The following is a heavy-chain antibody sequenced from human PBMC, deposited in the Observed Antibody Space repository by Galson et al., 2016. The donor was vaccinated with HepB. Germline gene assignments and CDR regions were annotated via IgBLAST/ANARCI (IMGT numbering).Heavy chain of an antibody. Sequence: TLSLTCTVSGGSMRISGYYWSWIRQHPGKGLEWIGFIHYSGSTYYNPSLKSRVIVSVDMSKNQFSLKLSSVTAADTAVYYCARTVRGSESPNFDYWGQGTLVTVSS. J-gene: IGHJ4*02. CDR1: GGSMRISGYY. V-gene: IGHV4-31*03. D-gene: IGHD3-10*01. CDR3: ARTVRGSESPNFDY. CDR2: IHYSGST.